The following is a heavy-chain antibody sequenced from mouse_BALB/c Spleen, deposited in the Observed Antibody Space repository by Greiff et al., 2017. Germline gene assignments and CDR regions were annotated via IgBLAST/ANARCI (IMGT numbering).Heavy chain of an antibody. V-gene: IGHV1-7*01. Sequence: VHLVESGAELAKPGASVKMSCKASGYTFTSYWMHWVKQRPGQGLEWIGYINPSSGYTNYNQKFKDKATLTADKSSSTAYMQLSSLTSEDSAVYYCALYGYDTGFAYWGQGTLVTVSA. CDR1: GYTFTSYW. J-gene: IGHJ3*01. CDR3: ALYGYDTGFAY. D-gene: IGHD2-2*01. CDR2: INPSSGYT.